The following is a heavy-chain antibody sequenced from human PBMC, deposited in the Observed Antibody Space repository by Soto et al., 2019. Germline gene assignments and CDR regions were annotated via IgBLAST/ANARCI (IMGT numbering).Heavy chain of an antibody. CDR2: ISAYNGNT. D-gene: IGHD2-2*01. V-gene: IGHV1-18*01. J-gene: IGHJ5*02. CDR3: ARDSSPHWSVVVPAALDP. Sequence: ASVKVSCKASGYTFNSYGISWVRQAPEQGLEWMGWISAYNGNTNYAQKFQGRVTMTTDTSTTTGYMELRSLRSDDTAVYYCARDSSPHWSVVVPAALDPWGQGTLVTVSS. CDR1: GYTFNSYG.